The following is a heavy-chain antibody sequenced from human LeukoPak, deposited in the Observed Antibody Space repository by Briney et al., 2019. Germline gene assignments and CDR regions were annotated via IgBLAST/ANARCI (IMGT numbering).Heavy chain of an antibody. D-gene: IGHD3-22*01. CDR1: GGSISSSSYY. CDR3: ARSHPPYYYDSSGGFDL. J-gene: IGHJ2*01. CDR2: IYYSGST. Sequence: SETLSLTCTVSGGSISSSSYYWGWIRQPPGKGLEWIGSIYYSGSTYYNPSLKSRVTISVDTSKNQFSLKLSSVTAADTAVYYCARSHPPYYYDSSGGFDLWGRGTLVTVSS. V-gene: IGHV4-39*07.